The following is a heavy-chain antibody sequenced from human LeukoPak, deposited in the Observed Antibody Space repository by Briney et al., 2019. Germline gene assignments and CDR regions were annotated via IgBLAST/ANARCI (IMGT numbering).Heavy chain of an antibody. V-gene: IGHV3-66*02. J-gene: IGHJ3*02. Sequence: GGSLRLSCAASGFTVSSNYMSWVRQAPGKGLEWVSVIYSGGSTYYADSVKGRFTISRDNSKNTLYLQMNSLRAEDTAVYYCARDRFRGAFDIWGQGTMVTASS. CDR3: ARDRFRGAFDI. CDR1: GFTVSSNY. CDR2: IYSGGST.